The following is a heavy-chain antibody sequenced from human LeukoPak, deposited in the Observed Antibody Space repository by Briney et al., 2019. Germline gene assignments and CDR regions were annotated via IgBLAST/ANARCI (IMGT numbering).Heavy chain of an antibody. V-gene: IGHV3-9*01. D-gene: IGHD6-19*01. CDR3: AKSRVAGTFYFDY. J-gene: IGHJ4*02. CDR2: ISWNSGSI. CDR1: GFIFNNYA. Sequence: GGSLRLSCAGSGFIFNNYAMHWVRQPPGKGLEWVSGISWNSGSIDYADSVKGRFTNSRDNAKNSLYLQMNSLSAEDTALYYCAKSRVAGTFYFDYWGQGTLVTVSS.